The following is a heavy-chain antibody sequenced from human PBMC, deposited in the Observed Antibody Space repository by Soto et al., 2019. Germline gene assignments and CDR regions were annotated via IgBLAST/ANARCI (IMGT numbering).Heavy chain of an antibody. V-gene: IGHV4-61*01. Sequence: QVQLQESGPGLVKPSETLSLTCTVSGGSVSSGSYYWSWIRQPPGKGLEWIGYIYYSGSTNYNPSLKSRVTISVDTSKNQFSLKLSSVTAADTAVYYCARLEGRDYDILTGYYRRVSYFDYWGQGTLVTVSS. D-gene: IGHD3-9*01. CDR1: GGSVSSGSYY. CDR2: IYYSGST. CDR3: ARLEGRDYDILTGYYRRVSYFDY. J-gene: IGHJ4*02.